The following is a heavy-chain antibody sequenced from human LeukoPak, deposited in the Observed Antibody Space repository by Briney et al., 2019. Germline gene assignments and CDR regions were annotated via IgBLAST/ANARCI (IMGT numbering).Heavy chain of an antibody. J-gene: IGHJ3*02. CDR3: AKGWSSYDAFDI. CDR2: ISRGSDDI. Sequence: GGSLRLSCAASGFTFSGYGMNWVRRAPGKGLEWVSYISRGSDDIRYADSVRGRFTISRDNAKNSLSLQMNNLRAEDTAVYYCAKGWSSYDAFDIWGQGTMVTVSS. V-gene: IGHV3-48*01. CDR1: GFTFSGYG. D-gene: IGHD3-3*01.